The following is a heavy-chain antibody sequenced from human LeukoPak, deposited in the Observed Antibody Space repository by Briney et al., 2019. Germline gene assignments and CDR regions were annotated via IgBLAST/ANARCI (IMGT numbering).Heavy chain of an antibody. D-gene: IGHD3-10*01. J-gene: IGHJ4*02. Sequence: GGSLRLSCAASGFSFSDHNMSWIRQAPGKGLEWVSYISTSGSTIYYADSVKGRFTISRHNSKNTLYLQMNSLRAEDTAVYYCARDYGSGSYFFPLWGQGTLVTVSS. CDR3: ARDYGSGSYFFPL. CDR1: GFSFSDHN. V-gene: IGHV3-11*01. CDR2: ISTSGSTI.